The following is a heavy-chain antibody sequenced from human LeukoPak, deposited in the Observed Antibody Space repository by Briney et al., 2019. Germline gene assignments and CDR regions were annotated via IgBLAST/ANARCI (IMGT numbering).Heavy chain of an antibody. CDR2: ISSSGSTI. CDR1: GFTFSDYY. J-gene: IGHJ4*02. CDR3: AKMRGPNSGSLDC. V-gene: IGHV3-11*01. D-gene: IGHD6-19*01. Sequence: GGSLRLSCAASGFTFSDYYMSWIRQAPGKGLEWVSYISSSGSTIYYADSVKGRFTISRDNSKNTLYLQMNSLRAEDTATYYCAKMRGPNSGSLDCWGQGTLVTVSS.